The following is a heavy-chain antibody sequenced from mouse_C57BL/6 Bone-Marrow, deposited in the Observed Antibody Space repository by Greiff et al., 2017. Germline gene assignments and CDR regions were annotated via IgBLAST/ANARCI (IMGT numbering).Heavy chain of an antibody. D-gene: IGHD1-1*01. CDR2: IDPSDSYT. J-gene: IGHJ3*01. CDR3: ARGIVYYGSSYDWFAY. CDR1: GYTFTSYW. V-gene: IGHV1-69*01. Sequence: QVQLQQPGAELVMPGASVKLSCKASGYTFTSYWMHWVKQRPGQGLEWIGEIDPSDSYTNYNQKFKGKSTLSVDKSSSTAYMQLSSLTSEDSAVYYCARGIVYYGSSYDWFAYWGQGTLVTVSA.